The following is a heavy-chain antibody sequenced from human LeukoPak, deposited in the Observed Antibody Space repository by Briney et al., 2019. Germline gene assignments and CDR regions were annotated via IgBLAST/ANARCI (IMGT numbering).Heavy chain of an antibody. Sequence: QSGGSLRLSCAASGFTFSSYAMSWVRQAPGKGLEWVSAISGSGGSTYYAAPVKGRFTISRDDSKNTLYLQMNSLKTEDTAVYYCTTKALMDIVATEDDYWGQGTLVTVSS. CDR1: GFTFSSYA. D-gene: IGHD5-12*01. V-gene: IGHV3-23*01. CDR3: TTKALMDIVATEDDY. J-gene: IGHJ4*02. CDR2: ISGSGGST.